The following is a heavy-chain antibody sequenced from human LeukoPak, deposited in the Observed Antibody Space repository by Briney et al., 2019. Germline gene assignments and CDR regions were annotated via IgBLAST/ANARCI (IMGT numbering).Heavy chain of an antibody. CDR1: GGSISSGSYY. CDR3: ATIMTGFFYFDY. J-gene: IGHJ4*02. D-gene: IGHD2-8*01. V-gene: IGHV4-39*07. CDR2: IYYSGST. Sequence: SETLSLTCSVSGGSISSGSYYWGWIRQPPGKGLEWIGSIYYSGSTYYNPSLKSRVTISVDTSKNQFSLKLTSVTAADTAVYYCATIMTGFFYFDYWGQGTLVTVSS.